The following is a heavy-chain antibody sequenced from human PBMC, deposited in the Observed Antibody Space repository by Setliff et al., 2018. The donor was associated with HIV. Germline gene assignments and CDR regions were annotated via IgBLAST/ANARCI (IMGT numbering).Heavy chain of an antibody. V-gene: IGHV4-31*03. CDR1: GGAVSSGGDY. CDR3: ARDPYDKSGGRERHFDL. D-gene: IGHD3-22*01. Sequence: SETLSLTCTVFGGAVSSGGDYWSWIRQQPGKGLEWIGYIYYSGSAYYNPSPKSRVSISIDTSKDQFSLKLSSVTAADTAIYYCARDPYDKSGGRERHFDLWGRGTLVTVSS. J-gene: IGHJ2*01. CDR2: IYYSGSA.